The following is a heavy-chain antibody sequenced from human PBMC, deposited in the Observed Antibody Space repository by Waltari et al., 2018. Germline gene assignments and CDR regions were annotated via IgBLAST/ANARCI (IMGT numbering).Heavy chain of an antibody. Sequence: EVQLAESGGGLVQPGGSLRLSCAVSGFIFSDHNIDWVRQAPGKGLEWVGRSRDKASGHSTEYAASVRGRFTVSRDDSKNSLYLQMNSLKTEDTAVYYCARSKAGAGNFDYWGQGTLVTVSS. D-gene: IGHD1-26*01. V-gene: IGHV3-72*01. CDR2: SRDKASGHST. J-gene: IGHJ4*02. CDR3: ARSKAGAGNFDY. CDR1: GFIFSDHN.